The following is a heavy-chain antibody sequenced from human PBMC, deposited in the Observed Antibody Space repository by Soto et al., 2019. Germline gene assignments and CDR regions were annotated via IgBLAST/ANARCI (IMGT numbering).Heavy chain of an antibody. Sequence: QVQLQESGPGLVKPSQTLSLTCTVSGGSISSGGYYWSWIRQHPGKGLEWIGYIYYSGSTYYNPSRKSRVTISVDTSKSQFSLKLSSVTAADTAVYYCARGWDSSGHGTDYWGQGTLVTVPS. J-gene: IGHJ4*02. CDR1: GGSISSGGYY. D-gene: IGHD3-22*01. CDR2: IYYSGST. CDR3: ARGWDSSGHGTDY. V-gene: IGHV4-31*03.